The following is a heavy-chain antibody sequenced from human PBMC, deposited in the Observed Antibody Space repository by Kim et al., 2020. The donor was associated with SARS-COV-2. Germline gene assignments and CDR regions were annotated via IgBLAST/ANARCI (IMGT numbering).Heavy chain of an antibody. D-gene: IGHD3-3*01. Sequence: SETLSLTCTVSGGSISSGGYYWSWIRQHPGKGLEWIGYIYYSGSTYYNPSLKSRVTISVDTSKNQFSLKLSSVTAADTAVYYCARSFGVAPPVDYWGQGNPGHRLL. CDR3: ARSFGVAPPVDY. J-gene: IGHJ4*02. V-gene: IGHV4-31*03. CDR2: IYYSGST. CDR1: GGSISSGGYY.